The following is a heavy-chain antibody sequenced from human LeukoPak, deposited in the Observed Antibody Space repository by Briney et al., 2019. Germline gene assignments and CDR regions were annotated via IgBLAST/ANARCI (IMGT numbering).Heavy chain of an antibody. Sequence: GGSLRLSCAASGFTFSTYGMHWVRQAPGKGLEWMTFIRYDGSNKYYADSVKGRFTISRDDSKNTLYLQMNSLRAEDAAVYYCARDFGGYYWMFDPRGQGTLVTVSS. CDR2: IRYDGSNK. J-gene: IGHJ5*02. CDR1: GFTFSTYG. D-gene: IGHD3-22*01. CDR3: ARDFGGYYWMFDP. V-gene: IGHV3-30*02.